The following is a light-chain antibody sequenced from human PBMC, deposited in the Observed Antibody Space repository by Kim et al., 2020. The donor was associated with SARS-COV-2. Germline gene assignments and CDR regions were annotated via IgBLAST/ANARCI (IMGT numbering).Light chain of an antibody. J-gene: IGKJ1*01. CDR1: QSVLYSSNNKNY. CDR2: CAS. Sequence: DIVMTQSPDSLAVSLGERATINCKSSQSVLYSSNNKNYLAWYQQKPGQPPKLLIYCASTRESGVPDRFSGSGSGSDFPLTISSLQAEDVAFSYCQPYYSTPPSFGQGTKVDI. CDR3: QPYYSTPPS. V-gene: IGKV4-1*01.